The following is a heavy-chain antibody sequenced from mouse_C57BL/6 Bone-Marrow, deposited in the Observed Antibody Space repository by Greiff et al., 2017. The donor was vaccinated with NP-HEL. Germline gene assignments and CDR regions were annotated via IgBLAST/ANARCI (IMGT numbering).Heavy chain of an antibody. D-gene: IGHD1-1*01. CDR2: IDPSDSYT. Sequence: QVQLQQSGAELVMPGASVKLSCKASGYTFTSYWMHWVKQRPGQGLEWIGEIDPSDSYTNYNQQFKGKSTLTVDKSSSTAYMQLSSLTSEDSAGYYCASYYYGSSYGFAYWGQGTLVTVSA. J-gene: IGHJ3*01. V-gene: IGHV1-69*01. CDR1: GYTFTSYW. CDR3: ASYYYGSSYGFAY.